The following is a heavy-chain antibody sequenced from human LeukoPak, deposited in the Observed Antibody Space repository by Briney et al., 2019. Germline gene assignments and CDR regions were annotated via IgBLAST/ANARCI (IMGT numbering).Heavy chain of an antibody. CDR1: GYTVTSYC. CDR2: ISAYNGNT. Sequence: ASVKVSCKASGYTVTSYCISWVRQAPGQGLEWMGWISAYNGNTNYAQKLQGRVTMTTDTSTSTAYMELRSLRSDDTAVYYCARGHYGDYGGFYYFDYWGQGTLVTVSS. CDR3: ARGHYGDYGGFYYFDY. D-gene: IGHD4-17*01. J-gene: IGHJ4*02. V-gene: IGHV1-18*01.